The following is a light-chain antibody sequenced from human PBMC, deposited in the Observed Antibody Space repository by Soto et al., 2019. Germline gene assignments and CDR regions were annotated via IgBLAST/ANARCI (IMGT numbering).Light chain of an antibody. CDR1: QSGTSK. Sequence: EIVMTQAPATLYVSPGERATLSCRASQSGTSKLAGYQMKPGQAPSLHFYGPSPRATGIPARFSGSGSGTEFTLTISSLQSEDFAVYYCQQYKNWALTFGGGTKVEIK. V-gene: IGKV3-15*01. CDR2: GPS. J-gene: IGKJ4*01. CDR3: QQYKNWALT.